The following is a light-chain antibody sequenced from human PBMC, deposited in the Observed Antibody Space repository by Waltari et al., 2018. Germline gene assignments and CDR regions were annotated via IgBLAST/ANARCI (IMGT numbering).Light chain of an antibody. V-gene: IGLV1-44*01. CDR2: RND. CDR1: SSNIGADS. CDR3: AAWDKILSAYV. Sequence: QSVLTQPPSASGTPGQRVLISCSGSSSNIGADSVDWYQQFPGKAPKLLIYRNDHRPSGVPDRFSGSKSGTSASLALSGLQSEDEADYYCAAWDKILSAYVFGTGTKVTVL. J-gene: IGLJ1*01.